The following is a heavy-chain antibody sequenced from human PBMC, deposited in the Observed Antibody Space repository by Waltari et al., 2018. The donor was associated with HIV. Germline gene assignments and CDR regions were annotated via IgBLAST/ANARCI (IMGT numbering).Heavy chain of an antibody. CDR2: IYYSGST. CDR1: GGSISSGGYY. D-gene: IGHD6-19*01. Sequence: QVQLQESGPGLVKPSQTLSLTCTVSGGSISSGGYYWSWIRQHPGKGLEWIGYIYYSGSTYYNPSLKSLVTISVDTSKNQFSLKLSSVTAADTAVYYCARSPYWQWSKPSWFDPWGQGTLVTVSS. V-gene: IGHV4-31*01. CDR3: ARSPYWQWSKPSWFDP. J-gene: IGHJ5*02.